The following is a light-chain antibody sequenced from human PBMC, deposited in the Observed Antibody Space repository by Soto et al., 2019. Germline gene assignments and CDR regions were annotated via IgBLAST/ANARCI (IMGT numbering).Light chain of an antibody. V-gene: IGKV4-1*01. CDR3: QQYNNWPPVT. CDR2: KAS. CDR1: QSVLYSSSNKNY. Sequence: DIVMTQSPDSLAVSLGERATLTCKSSQSVLYSSSNKNYLAWYQQNPGKAPKLLIYKASTLKSGVPSRFSGSGAGTEVTLTISSLQSEDFAVYYCQQYNNWPPVTFGQGTKGDI. J-gene: IGKJ1*01.